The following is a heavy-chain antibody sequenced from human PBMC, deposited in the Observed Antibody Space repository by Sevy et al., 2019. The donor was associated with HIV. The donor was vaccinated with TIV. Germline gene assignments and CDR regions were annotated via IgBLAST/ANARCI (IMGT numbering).Heavy chain of an antibody. CDR3: AKEFSSAPYNWFDP. CDR2: ISYDGSNK. V-gene: IGHV3-30*18. J-gene: IGHJ5*02. CDR1: GFTFSSYG. Sequence: GGSLRLSCAASGFTFSSYGMHWVHQAPGKGLEWVAVISYDGSNKYYADSVKGRFTISRDNAKNTLYLQMNSLRAEDTAVYYCAKEFSSAPYNWFDPWGQGTLVTVSS.